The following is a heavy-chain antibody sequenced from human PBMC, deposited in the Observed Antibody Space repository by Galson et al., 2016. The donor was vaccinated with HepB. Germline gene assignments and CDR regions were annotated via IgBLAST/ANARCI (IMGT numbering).Heavy chain of an antibody. CDR2: ISYSGST. D-gene: IGHD3-10*01. CDR1: GVSISSSSNY. CDR3: ARHLRGGYGMDV. V-gene: IGHV4-39*01. J-gene: IGHJ6*02. Sequence: SETLSLTCTVSGVSISSSSNYWGCIRQPPGKGLEWIGRISYSGSTYYNPALNSRVTISVDTSKNQFPLKLSSVPAADTAVYYCARHLRGGYGMDVWGQGTTVTVSS.